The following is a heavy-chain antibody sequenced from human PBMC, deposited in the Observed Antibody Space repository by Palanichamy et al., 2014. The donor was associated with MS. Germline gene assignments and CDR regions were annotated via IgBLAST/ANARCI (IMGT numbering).Heavy chain of an antibody. Sequence: QVQLQQWGAGLLKPSETLSLTCAVYGGSFSGYYWSWIRQPPGKGLEWIGSIYYSGSTYYNPSLKSRVTISVDTSKNQFSLKLSSVTAADTAVYYCARQHGSGSYYSQPFDYWGQGTLVTVSS. CDR1: GGSFSGYY. D-gene: IGHD3-10*01. J-gene: IGHJ4*02. CDR3: ARQHGSGSYYSQPFDY. V-gene: IGHV4-34*01. CDR2: IYYSGST.